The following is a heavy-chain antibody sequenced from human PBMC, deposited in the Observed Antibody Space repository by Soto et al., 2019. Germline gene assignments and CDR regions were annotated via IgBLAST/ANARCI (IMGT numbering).Heavy chain of an antibody. CDR1: GFTFKTYW. V-gene: IGHV3-7*01. CDR2: MNEDAKKK. J-gene: IGHJ3*01. Sequence: GGSLTRSCEVDGFTFKTYWMSWVRQAPGKGLEWLANMNEDAKKKYYVDSVKGRFTTLRDSAVSAMLLRIDSMRVEYTAVYFCAAYNASFYYGFDVWGERTSVPVS. CDR3: AAYNASFYYGFDV. D-gene: IGHD1-20*01.